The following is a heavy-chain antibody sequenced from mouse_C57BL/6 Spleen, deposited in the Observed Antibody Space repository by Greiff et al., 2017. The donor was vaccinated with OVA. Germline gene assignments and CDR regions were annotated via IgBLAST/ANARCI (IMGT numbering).Heavy chain of an antibody. D-gene: IGHD1-1*01. J-gene: IGHJ2*01. CDR2: IDPSDSYT. CDR3: ARGFHYYGSSPYYFDY. Sequence: QVQLQQPGAELVMPGASVKLSCKASGYTFTSYWMHWVKQRPGQGLEWIGAIDPSDSYTNYNQKFKGKSTLTVDKSSSTAYMQLSSLTSEDSAVYYCARGFHYYGSSPYYFDYWGQGTTLTVSS. V-gene: IGHV1-69*01. CDR1: GYTFTSYW.